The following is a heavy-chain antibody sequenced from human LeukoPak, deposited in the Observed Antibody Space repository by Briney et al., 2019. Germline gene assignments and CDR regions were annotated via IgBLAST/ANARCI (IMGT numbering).Heavy chain of an antibody. CDR3: ARDSDLLASDAFNI. V-gene: IGHV3-21*01. CDR2: IRCSICCI. D-gene: IGHD3-3*01. CDR1: GFTFSSDS. Sequence: GGSLRLSCAASGFTFSSDSMNWVRQAPGKGLGWVSSIRCSICCIYYADSVKGRFTLSRDNANNSLYLQMNSLRAEDTPGYYCARDSDLLASDAFNIWGERTMVTVSS. J-gene: IGHJ3*02.